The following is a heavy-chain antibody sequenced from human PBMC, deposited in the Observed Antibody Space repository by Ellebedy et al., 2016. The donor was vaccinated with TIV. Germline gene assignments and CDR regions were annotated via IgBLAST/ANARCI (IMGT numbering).Heavy chain of an antibody. CDR2: VNPNSGGT. CDR3: ARGATLITFDI. V-gene: IGHV1-2*02. D-gene: IGHD3-16*01. Sequence: ASVKVSXKASLDTFAGYYIHWVRQPPGHGLQWMGWVNPNSGGTKFAQKFQGRVSMTRDTSISTAYMELSSLRSDDTAVYYCARGATLITFDIWGQGTMVSVSS. CDR1: LDTFAGYY. J-gene: IGHJ3*02.